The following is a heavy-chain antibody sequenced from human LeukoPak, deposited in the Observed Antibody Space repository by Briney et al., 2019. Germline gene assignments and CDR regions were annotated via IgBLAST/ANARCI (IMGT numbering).Heavy chain of an antibody. CDR2: IYPKSGGT. CDR1: GYTFADYY. J-gene: IGHJ5*02. CDR3: ARVSTSGYRDWLDP. Sequence: ASVKVSCKPSGYTFADYYTHWVRHAPGQGLEWMGWIYPKSGGTNSAQKFQGRVTMTRDTSISTAYMELSRLRFDDTAVYYCARVSTSGYRDWLDPWGQGTLVTVSS. V-gene: IGHV1-2*02. D-gene: IGHD3-9*01.